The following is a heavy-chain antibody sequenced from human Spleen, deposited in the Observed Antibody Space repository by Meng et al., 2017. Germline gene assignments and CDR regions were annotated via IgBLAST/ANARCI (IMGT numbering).Heavy chain of an antibody. D-gene: IGHD5-24*01. CDR3: ARGDGYTPN. J-gene: IGHJ4*02. V-gene: IGHV4-34*01. Sequence: QTRSLTGAVYGGSFSGYYWSWIRQPPGKGLEWIGEINHSGSTNYNPSLKSRVTISVDTSKNQFSLKLSSVTAADTAVYYCARGDGYTPNWGQGTLVTVSS. CDR2: INHSGST. CDR1: GGSFSGYY.